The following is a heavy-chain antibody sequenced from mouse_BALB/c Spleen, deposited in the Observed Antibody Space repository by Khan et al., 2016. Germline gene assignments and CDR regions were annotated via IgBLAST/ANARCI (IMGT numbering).Heavy chain of an antibody. CDR2: IWGDGST. Sequence: QVQLKESGPGLVAPSQSLSITCTVSGFSITGFAVNWVRQPPGKGLEWPGGIWGDGSTDYDSALKSRLSISKDDSKSQVFLKMNSLQTDDTARYXCASCYDYDGGFAYWGQGTLVTVSA. D-gene: IGHD2-4*01. J-gene: IGHJ3*01. CDR1: GFSITGFA. CDR3: ASCYDYDGGFAY. V-gene: IGHV2-6-7*01.